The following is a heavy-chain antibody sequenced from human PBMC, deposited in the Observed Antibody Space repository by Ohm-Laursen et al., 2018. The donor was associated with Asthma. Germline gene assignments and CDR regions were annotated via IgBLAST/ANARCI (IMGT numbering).Heavy chain of an antibody. CDR2: IYYSGST. J-gene: IGHJ4*02. V-gene: IGHV4-30-4*08. D-gene: IGHD3-22*01. Sequence: TLSLTCSVSGDSISSGDHYWSWIRQHPGKGLEWIGYIYYSGSTHYNPSLKSRVTISADTSKNQFSLKLSSVTAADTAVYYCARWSDYYDSSGYYSPYYFDYWGQGTLVTVSS. CDR1: GDSISSGDHY. CDR3: ARWSDYYDSSGYYSPYYFDY.